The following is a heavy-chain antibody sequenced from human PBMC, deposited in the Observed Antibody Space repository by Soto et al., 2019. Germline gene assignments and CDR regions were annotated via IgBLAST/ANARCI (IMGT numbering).Heavy chain of an antibody. V-gene: IGHV3-48*02. CDR2: ISSSSSTI. J-gene: IGHJ6*02. Sequence: GGSLRLSCAASGFTFSSYSMNWVRQAPGKGLEWVSYISSSSSTIYYADSVKGRFTISRDNAKNSLYLQMNSLRDEDTAVYYCARDYPGQLVGYYGMDVWGQGTTVTVSS. CDR3: ARDYPGQLVGYYGMDV. CDR1: GFTFSSYS. D-gene: IGHD6-13*01.